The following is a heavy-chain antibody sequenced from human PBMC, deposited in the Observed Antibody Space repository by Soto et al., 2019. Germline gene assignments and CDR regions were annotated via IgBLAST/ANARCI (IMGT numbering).Heavy chain of an antibody. V-gene: IGHV4-30-2*01. Sequence: NPSETLSLTCAVSGGSISSGGHSWSWIRQPPGKGLEWIGYIYHSESTYYKSSLKSRVSISVDRSKNQFSLKLRSVTAADTAVYYVGRGGGGGGSYLNYYFDSWGQGTLITVSS. CDR3: GRGGGGGGSYLNYYFDS. CDR1: GGSISSGGHS. CDR2: IYHSEST. D-gene: IGHD3-16*02. J-gene: IGHJ4*01.